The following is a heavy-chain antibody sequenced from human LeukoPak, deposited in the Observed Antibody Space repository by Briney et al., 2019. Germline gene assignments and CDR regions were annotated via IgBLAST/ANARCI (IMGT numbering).Heavy chain of an antibody. V-gene: IGHV3-74*01. Sequence: GGSLRLSCAASGFTLSRHWMHWVRQAPGKGLVWLSRINSDGSSTSYADSVKGRFTISRDNAQNTLYLQMNSLRAEDTAVYHCASDTVDTAVGIDYWGQGTLVTVSS. CDR3: ASDTVDTAVGIDY. CDR2: INSDGSST. D-gene: IGHD5-18*01. J-gene: IGHJ4*02. CDR1: GFTLSRHW.